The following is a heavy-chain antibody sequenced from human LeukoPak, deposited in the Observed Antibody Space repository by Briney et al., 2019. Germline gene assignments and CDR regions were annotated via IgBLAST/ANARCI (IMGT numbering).Heavy chain of an antibody. D-gene: IGHD6-13*01. CDR1: GYTLTELS. CDR2: FDPEDGET. J-gene: IGHJ4*02. Sequence: ASVKVSCKVSGYTLTELSMHWVRQAPGKGLEWMGGFDPEDGETIYAQKFQGRVTITADKSTSTAYMELSSLRSEDTAVYYCARDHSSSWPTDYYFDYWGQGTLVTVSS. V-gene: IGHV1-24*01. CDR3: ARDHSSSWPTDYYFDY.